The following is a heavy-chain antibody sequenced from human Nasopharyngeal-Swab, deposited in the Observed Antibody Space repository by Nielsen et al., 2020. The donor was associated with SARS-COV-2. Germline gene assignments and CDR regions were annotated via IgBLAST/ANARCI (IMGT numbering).Heavy chain of an antibody. CDR2: IKSKTDGGTT. Sequence: GSLRLSCAASGFTFSNAWMSWVRQAPGKGLEWVGRIKSKTDGGTTDYAAPVKGRFTISRDDSKNTLYLQMNSLKTEDTAVYYCTTAEYYDILSKLYYYYGMDVWGQGTTVTVSS. CDR3: TTAEYYDILSKLYYYYGMDV. CDR1: GFTFSNAW. V-gene: IGHV3-15*01. D-gene: IGHD3-9*01. J-gene: IGHJ6*02.